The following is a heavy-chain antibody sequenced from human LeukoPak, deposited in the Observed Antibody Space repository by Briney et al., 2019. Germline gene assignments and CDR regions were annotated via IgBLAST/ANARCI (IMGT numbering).Heavy chain of an antibody. J-gene: IGHJ5*02. CDR2: IYTSGST. V-gene: IGHV4-4*07. Sequence: PSETLSLTRTVSGGSISSYYWSWTRQPAGKGLEWIGRIYTSGSTNYNPSLKSRVTMSVDTSKNQFSLKLSSVTAADTAVYYCARDPRIHGWFDPWGQGTLVTVSS. CDR3: ARDPRIHGWFDP. CDR1: GGSISSYY. D-gene: IGHD2-21*01.